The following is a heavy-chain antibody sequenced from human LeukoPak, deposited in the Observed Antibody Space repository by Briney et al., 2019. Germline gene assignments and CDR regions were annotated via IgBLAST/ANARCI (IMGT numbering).Heavy chain of an antibody. J-gene: IGHJ4*02. D-gene: IGHD3-22*01. CDR1: GFTFSSYA. Sequence: GRSLRLSCAASGFTFSSYAMHWVRQAPGKGLEWAAVISYDGSNKYYADSVKGRFTISGDNSKNTLYLQMNSLRAEDTAVYYCARDGRMGDSDEFDYWGQGTLVTVSS. V-gene: IGHV3-30-3*01. CDR2: ISYDGSNK. CDR3: ARDGRMGDSDEFDY.